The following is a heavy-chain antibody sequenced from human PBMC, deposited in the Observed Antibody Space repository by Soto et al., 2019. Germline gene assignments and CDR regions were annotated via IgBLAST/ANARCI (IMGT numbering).Heavy chain of an antibody. CDR3: XKGPGIVVGETIGALDM. V-gene: IGHV3-15*01. CDR1: GFTFSNAW. J-gene: IGHJ3*02. D-gene: IGHD1-26*01. Sequence: GGSLRLSCATSGFTFSNAWMTWVRRAPGKGLEWVGRIKTIFDGGTTDYAAPVKGRFNISRDDSKNTLYLEMNSLKTEDTGVYYCXKGPGIVVGETIGALDMWGQGTMVTVSS. CDR2: IKTIFDGGTT.